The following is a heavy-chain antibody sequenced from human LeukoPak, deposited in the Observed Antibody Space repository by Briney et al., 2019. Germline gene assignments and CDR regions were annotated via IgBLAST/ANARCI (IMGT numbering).Heavy chain of an antibody. CDR2: ISWNSGSI. CDR3: AKDGSEWLRGFDY. Sequence: PGGSLRLSCAASGFTFDDYAMHWVRQAPGKGLEWVSGISWNSGSIGYADSVKGRFTISRDNAKNSLYLQMNSLRAEDTALYYCAKDGSEWLRGFDYWGQGTLVTVSS. J-gene: IGHJ4*01. D-gene: IGHD5-12*01. V-gene: IGHV3-9*01. CDR1: GFTFDDYA.